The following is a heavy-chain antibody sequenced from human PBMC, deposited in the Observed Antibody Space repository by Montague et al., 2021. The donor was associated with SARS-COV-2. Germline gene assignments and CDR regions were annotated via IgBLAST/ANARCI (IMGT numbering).Heavy chain of an antibody. CDR3: ANGLDPDY. Sequence: LSCSASGFTFSTYAMSWVRQAPGKGLEWVSGIGGGDGRTYYADSVKGRFTISRDNSKNTLFLQMNSLRVEDTAVYYCANGLDPDYWGQGTLVTVST. CDR2: IGGGDGRT. CDR1: GFTFSTYA. J-gene: IGHJ4*02. V-gene: IGHV3-23*01. D-gene: IGHD3/OR15-3a*01.